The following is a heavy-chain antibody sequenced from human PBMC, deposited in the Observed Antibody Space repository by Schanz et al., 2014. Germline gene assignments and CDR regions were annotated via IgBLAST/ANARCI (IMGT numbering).Heavy chain of an antibody. J-gene: IGHJ3*02. D-gene: IGHD3-10*01. CDR1: GGSFSGYF. V-gene: IGHV4-34*02. CDR3: ATNMVQGTISDAFDI. Sequence: QVQLQQWGAGLLKPSETLSLTCDVYGGSFSGYFWSWIRQPPGKGLEWIGEINHSGNNYYNPSLKSRVTIAVDTSKNQFALRRPSVAAADTAVYYCATNMVQGTISDAFDIWGQGTMVTVSS. CDR2: INHSGNN.